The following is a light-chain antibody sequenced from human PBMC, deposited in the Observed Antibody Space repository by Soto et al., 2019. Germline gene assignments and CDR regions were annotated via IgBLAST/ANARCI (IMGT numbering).Light chain of an antibody. Sequence: QSVLTQPPSVSAAPGQKVTISCSGSSSDIGNNYVSWYQQLPGTAPKLLIYDNNKRPSGIPDRFSGSKSGTSGTLDITGLQTGDEADYYCATWDGTVTGEVFGGGTQLTVL. V-gene: IGLV1-51*01. J-gene: IGLJ2*01. CDR1: SSDIGNNY. CDR3: ATWDGTVTGEV. CDR2: DNN.